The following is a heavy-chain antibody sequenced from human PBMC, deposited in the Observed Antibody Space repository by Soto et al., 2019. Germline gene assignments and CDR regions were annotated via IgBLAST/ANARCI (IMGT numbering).Heavy chain of an antibody. V-gene: IGHV1-18*01. CDR2: ISAYNGST. Sequence: QVQLVQSGAEVKKPGASVKVSCKASGYTFTSHGISWVRQAPGQGLEWLGWISAYNGSTNYAQKLQGRVTMTADTTTSTAYMELRSLSSDDTAVYYCARYDFLTGYYTPGPWGQGTLVTVSS. J-gene: IGHJ5*02. CDR1: GYTFTSHG. CDR3: ARYDFLTGYYTPGP. D-gene: IGHD3-9*01.